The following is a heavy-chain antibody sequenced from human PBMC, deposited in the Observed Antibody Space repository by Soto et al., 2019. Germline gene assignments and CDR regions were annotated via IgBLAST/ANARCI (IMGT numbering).Heavy chain of an antibody. CDR3: ARVSVPGIYGEDV. CDR2: IMPVFGTV. Sequence: QVHLVQSGAEVKRPGSSVKVSCKASGGTFGNYAISWVRQAPGQGLEWMAGIMPVFGTVHYAQKFQGRLTMTADKDASTAYMALSILRSEDTGVYYCARVSVPGIYGEDVWGQGTTVTVTS. V-gene: IGHV1-69*06. D-gene: IGHD2-2*01. CDR1: GGTFGNYA. J-gene: IGHJ6*02.